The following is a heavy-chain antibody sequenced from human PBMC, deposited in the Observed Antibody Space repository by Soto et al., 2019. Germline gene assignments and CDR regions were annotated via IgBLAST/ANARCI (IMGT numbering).Heavy chain of an antibody. V-gene: IGHV1-18*01. CDR3: ARGLRSMVRGVLTPFDI. J-gene: IGHJ3*02. Sequence: ASVKVSCKASGYTFTSYGISWVRQAPGQGLEWMGWISAYNGNTNYAQKLQGRVTMTTDTSTSTAYMELSSLRSEDTAVYYCARGLRSMVRGVLTPFDIWGQGTMVTVSS. CDR2: ISAYNGNT. D-gene: IGHD3-10*01. CDR1: GYTFTSYG.